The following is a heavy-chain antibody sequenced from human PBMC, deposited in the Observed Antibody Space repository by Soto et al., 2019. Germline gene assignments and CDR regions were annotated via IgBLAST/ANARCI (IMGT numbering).Heavy chain of an antibody. V-gene: IGHV4-39*01. J-gene: IGHJ6*02. CDR2: IYYSGST. D-gene: IGHD6-6*01. Sequence: SETLSLTCTVSGGSISSSSYYWGWIRQPPGKGLEWIGSIYYSGSTYYNPSLKSRVTISVDTSKNQFSLKLSSVTAADTAVYYCASTEYSTMWGYHYYPMHFWRPETTLTV. CDR1: GGSISSSSYY. CDR3: ASTEYSTMWGYHYYPMHF.